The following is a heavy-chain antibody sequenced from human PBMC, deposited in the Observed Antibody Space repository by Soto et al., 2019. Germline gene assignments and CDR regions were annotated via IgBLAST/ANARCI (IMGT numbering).Heavy chain of an antibody. CDR2: ISGSGGST. Sequence: GSLRLSCAASGFTFSSYAMSWVRQAPGKGLEWVSAISGSGGSTYYADSVKGRFTISRDNSKNTLYLQMNSLRAEDTAVYYCANYYPDYYGSGSYPRVPYYYDYWGQGTLVTVSS. CDR1: GFTFSSYA. CDR3: ANYYPDYYGSGSYPRVPYYYDY. D-gene: IGHD3-10*01. V-gene: IGHV3-23*01. J-gene: IGHJ4*02.